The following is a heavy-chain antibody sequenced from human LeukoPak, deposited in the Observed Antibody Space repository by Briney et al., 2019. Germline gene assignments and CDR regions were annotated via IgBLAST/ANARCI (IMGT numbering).Heavy chain of an antibody. CDR2: IIPIFGTA. CDR1: GGTFSSYA. CDR3: ARGLSSGRYGSGNYFDY. J-gene: IGHJ4*02. D-gene: IGHD6-19*01. V-gene: IGHV1-69*13. Sequence: ASVKVSCKASGGTFSSYAISWVRQAPGQGLEWMGGIIPIFGTANYAQKFQGRVTITADESTSTAYMELSSLRSEDTAVYYCARGLSSGRYGSGNYFDYWGQGTLVTVSS.